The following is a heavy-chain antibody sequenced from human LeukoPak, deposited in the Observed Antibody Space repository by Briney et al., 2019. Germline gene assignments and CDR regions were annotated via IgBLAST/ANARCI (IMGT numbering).Heavy chain of an antibody. J-gene: IGHJ5*02. D-gene: IGHD2-15*01. CDR2: ISAYNGNT. V-gene: IGHV1-18*01. Sequence: ASVKVSCKASGYTFTSYGISWVRQAPGQGLEWMGWISAYNGNTNYAQKLQGRVTMTTDTSTSTAYMELRSLRSDDTAVYYCARDRYCSGGSCSGWFDPWGQGTLVTVSS. CDR3: ARDRYCSGGSCSGWFDP. CDR1: GYTFTSYG.